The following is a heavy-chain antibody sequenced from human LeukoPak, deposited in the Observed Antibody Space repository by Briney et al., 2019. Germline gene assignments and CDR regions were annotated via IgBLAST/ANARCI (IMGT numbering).Heavy chain of an antibody. J-gene: IGHJ4*02. CDR3: ARDDYYDRSGYPGY. V-gene: IGHV3-33*01. CDR1: GFIFSNYG. D-gene: IGHD3-22*01. CDR2: IWYDGSNK. Sequence: GRSLRLSCVASGFIFSNYGMHWVRQAPGKGLEWVAFIWYDGSNKYYADSVKGRFTIYRDNSKNTVYLQMNSLRVEDTAIYYCARDDYYDRSGYPGYWGQGTLVTVSS.